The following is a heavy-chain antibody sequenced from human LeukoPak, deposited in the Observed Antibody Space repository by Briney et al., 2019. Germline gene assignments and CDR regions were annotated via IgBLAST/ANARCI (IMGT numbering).Heavy chain of an antibody. D-gene: IGHD3-22*01. CDR3: AKNRDRGVPTYYYDSSGSSHFDL. CDR1: GFTFSSYG. CDR2: ISYDGSNK. Sequence: GRSLRLSCAASGFTFSSYGMHWVRQAPGKGLEWVAVISYDGSNKYYAESVKGRFTISRDNSKNTLYLQMNSLRAEDTAVYYCAKNRDRGVPTYYYDSSGSSHFDLWGRGTLVTVSS. J-gene: IGHJ2*01. V-gene: IGHV3-30*18.